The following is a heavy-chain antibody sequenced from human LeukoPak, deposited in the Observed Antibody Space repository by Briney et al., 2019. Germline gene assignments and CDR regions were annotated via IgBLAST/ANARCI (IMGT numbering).Heavy chain of an antibody. Sequence: SETLSLTCAVYGGSFSGYYWSWIRQPPGKGLEWIGEINHSGSTNYNPSLKSRVTISVDTSKNQFSLKLSSVTAADTAVYYCARDHGLELDYWGQGTLVTVSS. CDR1: GGSFSGYY. CDR3: ARDHGLELDY. D-gene: IGHD1-1*01. V-gene: IGHV4-34*01. CDR2: INHSGST. J-gene: IGHJ4*02.